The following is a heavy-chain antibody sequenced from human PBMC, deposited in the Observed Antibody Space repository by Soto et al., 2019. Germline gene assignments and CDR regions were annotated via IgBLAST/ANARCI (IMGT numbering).Heavy chain of an antibody. CDR3: TTSNVDTAMDTEGFDP. Sequence: GGSLRLSCAASGFTFSNAWMSWVRQAPGKGLEWVGRIKSKNDGGTTDYAARVKGRFTISRDDSKNTLYLQMNSLKTEDTAVYYCTTSNVDTAMDTEGFDPWGQGTLVTVSS. CDR2: IKSKNDGGTT. V-gene: IGHV3-15*01. D-gene: IGHD5-18*01. J-gene: IGHJ5*02. CDR1: GFTFSNAW.